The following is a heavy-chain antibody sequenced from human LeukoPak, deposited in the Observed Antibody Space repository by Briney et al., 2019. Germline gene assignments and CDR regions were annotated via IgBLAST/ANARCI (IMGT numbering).Heavy chain of an antibody. Sequence: GGSLRLFCAASGFTFGTYAMNWVRQAPGKGLEWVSSISRSGRDIYYADSVRGRFTISRDNAKNSLYPQMNTLRAEDTAVYYCAKGSPPVDWGQGTLVTVSS. CDR3: AKGSPPVD. V-gene: IGHV3-21*04. J-gene: IGHJ4*02. CDR1: GFTFGTYA. CDR2: ISRSGRDI.